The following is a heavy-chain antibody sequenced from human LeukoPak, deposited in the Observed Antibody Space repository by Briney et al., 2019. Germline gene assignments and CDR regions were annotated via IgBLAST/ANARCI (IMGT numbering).Heavy chain of an antibody. CDR3: ARDSSYYVMDV. CDR1: GFIVSSNY. Sequence: GGSLRLSCAASGFIVSSNYMSWVRQAPGKGLEWVSLINTGGNADYADSVKGRFTISRDNSKNTVYLQMNRLRVEDTAVYYCARDSSYYVMDVWGQGTTVTVSS. J-gene: IGHJ6*02. CDR2: INTGGNA. V-gene: IGHV3-53*01.